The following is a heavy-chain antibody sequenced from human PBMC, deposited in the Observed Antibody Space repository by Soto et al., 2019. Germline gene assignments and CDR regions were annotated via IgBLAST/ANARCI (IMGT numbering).Heavy chain of an antibody. CDR3: AETTNDAFDI. J-gene: IGHJ3*02. V-gene: IGHV1-8*01. Sequence: QVQLVQSGAEVKKPGASVKVSCKASGYTFTSYDINWMRQATGQGLEWLGWMKPNSGNTGYAQKFQGRVTMTRNTSISKAYSELSSLRSEDTAVYYCAETTNDAFDIWGQGTMVTVSS. CDR2: MKPNSGNT. D-gene: IGHD1-1*01. CDR1: GYTFTSYD.